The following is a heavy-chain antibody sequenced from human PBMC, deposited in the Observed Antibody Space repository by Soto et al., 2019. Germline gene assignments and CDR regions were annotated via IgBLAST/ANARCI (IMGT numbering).Heavy chain of an antibody. Sequence: QVQLVQSGAEVKKPGSSVKVSCNTSGGTFNSFAISWVRQAPGQGLEWMGGVNPNFETTYYAQKFQGRLTIAAGESTATAYMELSSLRSEDTAVYYCARDQRLYVHTGMVIDYYGMEVWGQGTTVTVYS. D-gene: IGHD5-18*01. CDR1: GGTFNSFA. CDR2: VNPNFETT. J-gene: IGHJ6*02. CDR3: ARDQRLYVHTGMVIDYYGMEV. V-gene: IGHV1-69*01.